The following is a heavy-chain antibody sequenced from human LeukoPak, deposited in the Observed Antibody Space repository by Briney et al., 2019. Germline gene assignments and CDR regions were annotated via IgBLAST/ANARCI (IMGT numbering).Heavy chain of an antibody. CDR2: IWYDGSNK. V-gene: IGHV3-33*01. D-gene: IGHD3-22*01. Sequence: GGSLRLSCAASGFTFSIYGMLWVRQAPGKGREGGAVIWYDGSNKYSADSVKGGFTISRDNSKNTLYLQMNSRRAEDTAVYYCARAVAYYYDSSGYLPLFYYYGMDVWGQGTTVTVSS. CDR3: ARAVAYYYDSSGYLPLFYYYGMDV. J-gene: IGHJ6*02. CDR1: GFTFSIYG.